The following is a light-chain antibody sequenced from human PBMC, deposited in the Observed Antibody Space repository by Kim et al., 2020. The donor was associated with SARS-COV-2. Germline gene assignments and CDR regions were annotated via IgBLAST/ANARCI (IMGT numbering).Light chain of an antibody. V-gene: IGKV1-6*01. CDR3: LQDYTYPWT. Sequence: AVQMTQSPSSLSASIGDRVTITCRPSQGIRNDLSWYQQKPGQAPKVLVYAASSLQPGVPSRFSGSGSDTDFTLTISSLQPEDAATYYCLQDYTYPWTFGQGTKMDIK. CDR2: AAS. J-gene: IGKJ1*01. CDR1: QGIRND.